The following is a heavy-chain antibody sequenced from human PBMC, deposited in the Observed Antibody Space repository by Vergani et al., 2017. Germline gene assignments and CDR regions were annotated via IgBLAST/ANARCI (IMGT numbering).Heavy chain of an antibody. CDR3: ARNPYCGGDCYSDAFDI. CDR2: IYYSGST. Sequence: QVQLQESGPGLVKPSETLSLTCTVSGGRISSYYWSWIRQPPGKGLEWIGYIYYSGSTNYNPSLKSRVTISVDTSKNQFSLKLSSVTAADTAVYYCARNPYCGGDCYSDAFDIWGQGTMVTVSS. J-gene: IGHJ3*02. D-gene: IGHD2-21*02. CDR1: GGRISSYY. V-gene: IGHV4-59*01.